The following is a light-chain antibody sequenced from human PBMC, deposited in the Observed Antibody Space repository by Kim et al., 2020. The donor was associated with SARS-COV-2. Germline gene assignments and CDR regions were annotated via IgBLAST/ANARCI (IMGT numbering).Light chain of an antibody. J-gene: IGLJ7*01. V-gene: IGLV3-1*01. CDR2: PDN. CDR1: SLGDKF. Sequence: SYELTQPPSVSVAPGQTASISCSGDSLGDKFACWYQQRPGKSPVLAICPDNKRPSGIPERYSGSQSGNTATLTVSGAQAMNAADYYFQAWDSIAAHWLFGGGTQLIVL. CDR3: QAWDSIAAHWL.